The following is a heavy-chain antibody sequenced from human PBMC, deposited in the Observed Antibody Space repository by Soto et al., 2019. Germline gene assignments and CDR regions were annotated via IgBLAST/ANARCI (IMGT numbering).Heavy chain of an antibody. J-gene: IGHJ6*02. CDR1: GGSVSSGSYY. CDR3: ARALSGYDYYYYYGMDV. V-gene: IGHV4-61*01. D-gene: IGHD5-12*01. CDR2: IYYSGST. Sequence: SETLSLTCTVSGGSVSSGSYYWNWIRQPPGKGLEWIGYIYYSGSTNYNPSLKSRVTISVDTSKNQFSLKLSSVTAADTAVYYCARALSGYDYYYYYGMDVWGQGTTVTVYS.